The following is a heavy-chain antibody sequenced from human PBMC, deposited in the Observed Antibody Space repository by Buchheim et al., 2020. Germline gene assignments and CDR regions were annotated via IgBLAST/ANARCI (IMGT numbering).Heavy chain of an antibody. CDR2: ISSGSSYI. Sequence: EVQLVESGGGLVKPGGSLRLSCAASGFTFSTYRMNWVRQAPGKGLELVSSISSGSSYIDYADSVKGRFTISRDNAKNSLCLQMNSLTADDTAVYYCARDYYDSSGPRGPDYWGQGTL. D-gene: IGHD3-22*01. V-gene: IGHV3-21*02. J-gene: IGHJ4*02. CDR1: GFTFSTYR. CDR3: ARDYYDSSGPRGPDY.